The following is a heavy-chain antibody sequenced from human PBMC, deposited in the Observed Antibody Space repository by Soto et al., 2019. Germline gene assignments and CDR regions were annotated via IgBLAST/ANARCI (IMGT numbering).Heavy chain of an antibody. D-gene: IGHD2-2*01. Sequence: ASVKXSCKVSGYTLTELSMHWVRQAPGKGLEWMGGINPEDGSRIFAQSFQGRVTMTRETSTNTVYMELGSLTSEDTAVYYCARDCGSTSCYRKDAFDIWGQGTMVTVSS. CDR2: INPEDGSR. CDR3: ARDCGSTSCYRKDAFDI. J-gene: IGHJ3*02. CDR1: GYTLTELS. V-gene: IGHV1-24*01.